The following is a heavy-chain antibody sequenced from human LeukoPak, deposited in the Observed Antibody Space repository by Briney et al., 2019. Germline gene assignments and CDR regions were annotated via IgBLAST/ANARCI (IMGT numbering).Heavy chain of an antibody. CDR1: GYTFTSYG. D-gene: IGHD6-19*01. Sequence: ASVKVSCKASGYTFTSYGISWVRQAPGQGLEWMGWISAYNGNTNYAQKLQGRVTLTTDTSTSTAYMELRSLRSEDTAVYYCAAGGYSSGWYPPRFDYWGQGTLVTVSS. V-gene: IGHV1-18*01. CDR3: AAGGYSSGWYPPRFDY. CDR2: ISAYNGNT. J-gene: IGHJ4*02.